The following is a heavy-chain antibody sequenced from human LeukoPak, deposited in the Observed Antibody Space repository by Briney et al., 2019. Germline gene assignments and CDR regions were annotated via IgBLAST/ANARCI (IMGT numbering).Heavy chain of an antibody. Sequence: SETLSLTCAVYGGSFSGYYWSWIRQPPGKGLEWIGEINHSGSTNYNPSLKSRVTISVDTSKNQFSLKLSSVTAADTAVYYCARGARTWVYYGSGSYYDYWGQGTLVTVSS. D-gene: IGHD3-10*01. CDR2: INHSGST. V-gene: IGHV4-34*01. CDR1: GGSFSGYY. J-gene: IGHJ4*02. CDR3: ARGARTWVYYGSGSYYDY.